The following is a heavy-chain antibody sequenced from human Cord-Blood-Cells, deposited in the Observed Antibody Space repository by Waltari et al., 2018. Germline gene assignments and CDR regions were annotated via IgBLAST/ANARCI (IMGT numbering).Heavy chain of an antibody. CDR3: ARGRGERDDAFDI. CDR2: INHSGST. Sequence: QVQLQQWGAGLLKPSETLSLTCAVYGGSFSGYYWSWIRQPPGKGLEWIGEINHSGSTNYNPSLKSRVTISVDTSKNQFSLKLSSVTAADTAVYYCARGRGERDDAFDIWGQGTMVTVSS. V-gene: IGHV4-34*01. D-gene: IGHD1-26*01. CDR1: GGSFSGYY. J-gene: IGHJ3*02.